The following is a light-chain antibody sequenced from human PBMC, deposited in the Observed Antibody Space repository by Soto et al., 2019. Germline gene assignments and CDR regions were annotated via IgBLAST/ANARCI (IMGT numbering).Light chain of an antibody. J-gene: IGKJ1*01. CDR3: QQYATSPRT. V-gene: IGKV3-20*01. CDR1: QTVNSIY. CDR2: GTS. Sequence: EIALTQSPGTLSLSPGERATLSCRASQTVNSIYLAWYQQKPGQAPRLLIYGTSSRATGIPDRFSGSGSGTDFTLTISRLEPEDFAVYYCQQYATSPRTFGQGTKVEIK.